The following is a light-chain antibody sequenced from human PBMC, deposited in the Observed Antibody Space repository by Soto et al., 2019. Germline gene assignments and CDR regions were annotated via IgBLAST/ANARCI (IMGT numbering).Light chain of an antibody. J-gene: IGKJ1*01. CDR2: KAS. V-gene: IGKV1-5*03. CDR1: QSISSW. CDR3: KQDNSYWT. Sequence: DIQMTQSPSTLSASVGDRVTITCRASQSISSWLAWYQQKPGKAPKLLIYKASSLESGVPSRFSGSGSGTEFTLTISSLQPDDFATYYGKQDNSYWTFGQGTKVEIK.